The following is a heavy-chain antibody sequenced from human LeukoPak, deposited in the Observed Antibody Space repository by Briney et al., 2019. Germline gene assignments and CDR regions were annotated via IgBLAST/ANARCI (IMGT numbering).Heavy chain of an antibody. D-gene: IGHD5-18*01. CDR3: ARHLSGVTGYTYGRGIDY. CDR2: INPSGGST. Sequence: GASVKVSCKASGYTFTSYYIHWVRQAPGHGLEWMGIINPSGGSTSYAQKFQGRVTMTRDMSTSTVYMELSSLRSEDTAVYYCARHLSGVTGYTYGRGIDYWGQGTLVTVSS. V-gene: IGHV1-46*01. CDR1: GYTFTSYY. J-gene: IGHJ4*02.